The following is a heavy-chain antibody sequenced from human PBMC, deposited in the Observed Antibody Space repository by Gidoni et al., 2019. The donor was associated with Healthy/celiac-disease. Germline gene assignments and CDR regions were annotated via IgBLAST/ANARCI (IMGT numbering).Heavy chain of an antibody. Sequence: QVQLVQSGAEVKKPGASVKVSCKASGYTFTSYYMHWVRQAPGQGLEWMGIINPSGGSTSYAQKFQGRVTMTRDTSTSTVYMELSSLRSEDTAVYYCARDLGIAAAGTNWFDPWGQGTLVTVSS. D-gene: IGHD6-13*01. CDR3: ARDLGIAAAGTNWFDP. V-gene: IGHV1-46*01. CDR2: INPSGGST. J-gene: IGHJ5*02. CDR1: GYTFTSYY.